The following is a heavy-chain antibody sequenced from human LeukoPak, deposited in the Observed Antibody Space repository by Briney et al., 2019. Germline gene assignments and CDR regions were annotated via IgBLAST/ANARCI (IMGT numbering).Heavy chain of an antibody. CDR2: IRYDGSNK. CDR1: GFTFSSYG. Sequence: GGSLRLSCAASGFTFSSYGMHWVRQAPGKGLEWVAFIRYDGSNKYQADSVKGRFTISRDNSKNSLDLQMNSLRAEDTAVYYCARDTLGEGEDANYAVYYFDYWGQGTPVTVSS. CDR3: ARDTLGEGEDANYAVYYFDY. J-gene: IGHJ4*02. V-gene: IGHV3-30*02. D-gene: IGHD4/OR15-4a*01.